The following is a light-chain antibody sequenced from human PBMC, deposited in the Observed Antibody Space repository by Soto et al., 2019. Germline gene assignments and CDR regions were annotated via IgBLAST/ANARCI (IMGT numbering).Light chain of an antibody. CDR1: SSDVGSYFY. Sequence: QSALTQPPSASGSPGQSVTISCAGTSSDVGSYFYVSWYQQHPGKAPKLMIYEVTKRSSGVPDRFSGSKSGNTASLTVSGLQVEDEADYFCSLYAGGNSVIFGGGTKLTVL. CDR3: SLYAGGNSVI. V-gene: IGLV2-8*01. J-gene: IGLJ2*01. CDR2: EVT.